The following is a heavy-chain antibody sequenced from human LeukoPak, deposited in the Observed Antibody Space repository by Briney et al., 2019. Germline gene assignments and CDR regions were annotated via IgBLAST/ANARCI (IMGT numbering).Heavy chain of an antibody. CDR2: IFYSGGT. CDR3: ARAVPPVVIKAAPRPFFDS. V-gene: IGHV4-31*03. Sequence: SQTLSLTCTVSGGSMGSGSPYWSWIRQHPGKGLEWIGFIFYSGGTYYNPSLKSRVTISVDTSKSQFSLRLSSVTAADTAVYFCARAVPPVVIKAAPRPFFDSWGQGTLVTVSS. CDR1: GGSMGSGSPY. D-gene: IGHD2-2*01. J-gene: IGHJ4*02.